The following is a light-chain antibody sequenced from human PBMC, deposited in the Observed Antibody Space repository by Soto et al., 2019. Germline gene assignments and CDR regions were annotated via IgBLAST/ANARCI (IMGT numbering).Light chain of an antibody. V-gene: IGLV2-23*01. J-gene: IGLJ1*01. Sequence: QSVLAQPASMSGSPGQSITISCTGTSSDVGSYNLVSWYQQFPDKAPKLIIYDGSERPSGVSDRFSGSKSGNTASLTISGLRAEDEAEYHCSSYAPSSSSADVFGTGTKVTVL. CDR2: DGS. CDR1: SSDVGSYNL. CDR3: SSYAPSSSSADV.